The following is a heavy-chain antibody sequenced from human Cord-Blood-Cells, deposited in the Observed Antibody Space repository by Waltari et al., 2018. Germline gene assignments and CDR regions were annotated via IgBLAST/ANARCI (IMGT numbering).Heavy chain of an antibody. CDR2: ISGSGGST. V-gene: IGHV3-23*01. J-gene: IGHJ4*02. CDR3: AKGRIYCSSTSCYELYYFDY. Sequence: QAPGKGLEWVSAISGSGGSTYYADSVKGRFTISRDNSKNTLYLQMNSLRAEDTAVYYCAKGRIYCSSTSCYELYYFDYWGQGTLVTVSS. D-gene: IGHD2-2*01.